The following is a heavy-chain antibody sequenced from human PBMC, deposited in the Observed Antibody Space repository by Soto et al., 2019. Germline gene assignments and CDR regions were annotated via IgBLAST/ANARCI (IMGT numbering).Heavy chain of an antibody. CDR2: IYYSGST. CDR1: GGSISSYY. D-gene: IGHD3-10*01. CDR3: ARHFGPRIDY. V-gene: IGHV4-59*08. Sequence: QAQLQESGPGLVKPSETLSLTCTVSGGSISSYYWSWIRQPPGKGLEWIGYIYYSGSTNYNPSLKSRVTISVDTSKNQFSLKLSSVTAADTAVYYCARHFGPRIDYWGQGTLVTVSS. J-gene: IGHJ4*02.